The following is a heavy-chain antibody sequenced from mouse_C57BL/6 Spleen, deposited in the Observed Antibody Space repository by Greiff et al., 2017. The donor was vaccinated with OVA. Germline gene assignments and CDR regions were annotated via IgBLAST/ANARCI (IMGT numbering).Heavy chain of an antibody. D-gene: IGHD1-1*01. CDR2: IHPNSGST. CDR1: GYTFTSYW. J-gene: IGHJ4*01. V-gene: IGHV1-64*01. CDR3: ARGVVGHYYYAMDY. Sequence: VQLQQPGAELVKPGASVKLSCKASGYTFTSYWMHWVKQRPGQGLEWIGMIHPNSGSTNYNEKFKSKATLTVDKSSSTAYMQLSSLTSEDSAVYYCARGVVGHYYYAMDYWGQGTAVTVSS.